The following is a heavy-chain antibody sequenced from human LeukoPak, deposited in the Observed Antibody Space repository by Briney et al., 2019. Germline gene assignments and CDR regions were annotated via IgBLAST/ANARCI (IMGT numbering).Heavy chain of an antibody. CDR3: ARGSAPAGTYHLDC. J-gene: IGHJ4*02. D-gene: IGHD6-25*01. V-gene: IGHV3-30-3*01. CDR1: GFTFSNHA. CDR2: ISDDGNSD. Sequence: GGSMRLSCAASGFTFSNHAMLWVRQPPGNGPEWVAVISDDGNSDHYADSVKGRFTSSRDNSKNTLSLQMNSLRGEDKAVYYCARGSAPAGTYHLDCWGQGTLVTVSS.